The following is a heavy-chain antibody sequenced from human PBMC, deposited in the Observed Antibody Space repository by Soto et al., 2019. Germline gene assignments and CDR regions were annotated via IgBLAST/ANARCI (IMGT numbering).Heavy chain of an antibody. CDR2: ISHDGHA. V-gene: IGHV4-39*01. CDR3: ARQVYGDYLGGNWFDP. J-gene: IGHJ5*02. CDR1: DDSISDSRYY. Sequence: PSEPLSLPCSVLDDSISDSRYYWGWIRQSPEKGLEWIGSISHDGHAYYNPPLKSRVTLFADTSRNQFSLKMKSVTVADTALYSCARQVYGDYLGGNWFDPWGQGAPVTVSS. D-gene: IGHD4-17*01.